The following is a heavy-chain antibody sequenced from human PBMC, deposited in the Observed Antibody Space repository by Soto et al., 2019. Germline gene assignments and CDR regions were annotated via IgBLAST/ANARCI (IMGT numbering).Heavy chain of an antibody. D-gene: IGHD6-13*01. CDR2: IWYDGSNK. V-gene: IGHV3-33*01. CDR3: ARDRFIAAADDYYYYGMDV. J-gene: IGHJ6*02. CDR1: GFTFSSYG. Sequence: QVQLVESGGGVVQPGRSLRLSCAASGFTFSSYGMHWVRQAPGKGLEWVAVIWYDGSNKYYADSVKGRFTISRDKSKNTLYLQMNSLRAEDTAVYYCARDRFIAAADDYYYYGMDVWGQGTTVTVSS.